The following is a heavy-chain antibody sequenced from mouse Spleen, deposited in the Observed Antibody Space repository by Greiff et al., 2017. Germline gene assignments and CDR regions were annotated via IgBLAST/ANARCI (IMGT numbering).Heavy chain of an antibody. V-gene: IGHV1-81*01. J-gene: IGHJ2*01. D-gene: IGHD1-1*01. CDR3: ARRYYGSSYYFDY. CDR2: IYPRSGNT. CDR1: GYTFTSYG. Sequence: QVQLQQSGAELARPGASVKLSCKASGYTFTSYGISWVKQRTGQGLEWIGEIYPRSGNTYYNEKFKGKATLTADKSSSTAYMEPRSLTSEDSAVYFCARRYYGSSYYFDYWGQGTTLTVSS.